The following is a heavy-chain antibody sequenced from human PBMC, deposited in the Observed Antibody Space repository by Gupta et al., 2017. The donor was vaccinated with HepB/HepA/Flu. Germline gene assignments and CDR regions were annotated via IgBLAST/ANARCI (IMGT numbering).Heavy chain of an antibody. J-gene: IGHJ4*02. Sequence: DVQLLESGGGFVQPGGSLRLSGAAYGFTFSRFAMSWVRQAPGKGLEWVSSLRGSDGSTYYADSVKGRFTISRDISKNTLFLQMNGLRAEDTARYYCAKPSSISSGWFWEYEYWGQGILVTASS. CDR3: AKPSSISSGWFWEYEY. D-gene: IGHD6-13*01. CDR1: GFTFSRFA. V-gene: IGHV3-23*01. CDR2: LRGSDGST.